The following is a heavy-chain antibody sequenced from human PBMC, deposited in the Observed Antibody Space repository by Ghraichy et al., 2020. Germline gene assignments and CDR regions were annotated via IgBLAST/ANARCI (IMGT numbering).Heavy chain of an antibody. D-gene: IGHD3-16*02. Sequence: GGSLRLSWTACGLTFTKASRSWLRQAPGKGLEWVGRTKGKADGGAIDYAAPAKGRFSISRDDSTNTLYLQMNSLEADDTGVYWCTTDRQYYDYLSGSFRHTRLHDFWGQGALVTVSS. CDR3: TTDRQYYDYLSGSFRHTRLHDF. J-gene: IGHJ4*02. V-gene: IGHV3-15*01. CDR1: GLTFTKAS. CDR2: TKGKADGGAI.